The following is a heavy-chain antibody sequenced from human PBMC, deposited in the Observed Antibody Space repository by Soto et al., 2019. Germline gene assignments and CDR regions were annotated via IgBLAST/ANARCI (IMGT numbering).Heavy chain of an antibody. Sequence: QVQMAESGGGVGQPGRSLRLSCAASGFTFSRYGMHWVRQAPGKGLEWVAGISSDGSVKFYADSVKGRFTSSRDNSKSTLYLQMDSLRVEDTAAYYCTGEVASGYWGQGTLVTVSS. V-gene: IGHV3-30*03. D-gene: IGHD2-8*02. J-gene: IGHJ4*02. CDR2: ISSDGSVK. CDR3: TGEVASGY. CDR1: GFTFSRYG.